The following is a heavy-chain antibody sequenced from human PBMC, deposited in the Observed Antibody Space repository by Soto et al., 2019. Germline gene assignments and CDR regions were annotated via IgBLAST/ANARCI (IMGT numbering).Heavy chain of an antibody. CDR2: ISAVYGTT. V-gene: IGHV1-18*01. D-gene: IGHD3-22*01. CDR1: GGRYSSNA. J-gene: IGHJ4*02. CDR3: ARDGYYDSSGYIGVSDY. Sequence: AAVKLSSEASGGRYSSNARSWVRQDKRKGLEWMGGISAVYGTTNYAQKLQGRVTMTTDTSTSTAYMELRSLRSDDTAVYYCARDGYYDSSGYIGVSDYWGQGTLVTVSS.